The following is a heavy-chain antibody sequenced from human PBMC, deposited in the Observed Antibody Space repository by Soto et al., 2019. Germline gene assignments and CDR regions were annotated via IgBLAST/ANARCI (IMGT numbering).Heavy chain of an antibody. CDR3: ARLSYSYVLFDY. D-gene: IGHD5-18*01. V-gene: IGHV4-59*01. CDR1: GGSISSYY. CDR2: IYYSGST. J-gene: IGHJ4*02. Sequence: SETLSLTCTVSGGSISSYYWSWIRQPPGKGLEWIGYIYYSGSTNYNPSLKSRVTISVDTSKNQFSLKLSSVTAADTAVYYCARLSYSYVLFDYWGQGTLVTVSS.